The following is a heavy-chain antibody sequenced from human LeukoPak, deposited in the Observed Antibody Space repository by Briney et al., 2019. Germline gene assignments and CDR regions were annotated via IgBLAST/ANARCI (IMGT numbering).Heavy chain of an antibody. CDR3: TKERNAFDV. Sequence: DSVKGRFTISRDNAKNSLYLQMSSLRVEDTAIYYCTKERNAFDVWGQGTMVTVSS. V-gene: IGHV3-7*01. J-gene: IGHJ3*01.